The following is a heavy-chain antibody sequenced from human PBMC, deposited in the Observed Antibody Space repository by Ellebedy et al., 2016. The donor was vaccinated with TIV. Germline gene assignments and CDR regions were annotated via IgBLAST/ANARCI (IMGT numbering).Heavy chain of an antibody. CDR2: ISDDGTEK. D-gene: IGHD1-26*01. CDR1: GFTLRTYG. V-gene: IGHV3-30*18. J-gene: IGHJ6*02. CDR3: AEEGGPSRGASGMDV. Sequence: GESLKIPCAASGFTLRTYGTPWVRQAPGKGPGWVAFISDDGTEKYYADSVEGRFTISSDISKNTFYLQMNSLGADDTAVYFCAEEGGPSRGASGMDVWGQGTTVSVSS.